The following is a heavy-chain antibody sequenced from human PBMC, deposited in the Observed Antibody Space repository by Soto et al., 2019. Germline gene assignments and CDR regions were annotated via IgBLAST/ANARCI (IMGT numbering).Heavy chain of an antibody. J-gene: IGHJ6*02. CDR1: GFTFSSYG. CDR2: ISYDGSNK. Sequence: GGSLRLSCAASGFTFSSYGMHWVRQAPGKGLEWVAVISYDGSNKYYADSVKGRFTISRDNSKNTLYLQMNSLRAEDTAVYYCAREPYSSGWYYYYGMDVWGQGTTVTVSS. D-gene: IGHD6-19*01. CDR3: AREPYSSGWYYYYGMDV. V-gene: IGHV3-30*03.